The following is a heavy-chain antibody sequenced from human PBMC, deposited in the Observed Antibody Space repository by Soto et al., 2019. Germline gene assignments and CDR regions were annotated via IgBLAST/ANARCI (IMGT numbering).Heavy chain of an antibody. CDR1: GFTFSRYA. CDR2: ISGSGGST. D-gene: IGHD4-17*01. J-gene: IGHJ2*01. Sequence: EVQLLESGGGLVQPGGSLRLSCAASGFTFSRYAMNWVHQAPGKGLEWVSVISGSGGSTYYADAVKGRFTISRDNSKNTLYLQINSLRAEDTAVYYCAKRTVGWYFDFWGRGTLVTVSS. CDR3: AKRTVGWYFDF. V-gene: IGHV3-23*01.